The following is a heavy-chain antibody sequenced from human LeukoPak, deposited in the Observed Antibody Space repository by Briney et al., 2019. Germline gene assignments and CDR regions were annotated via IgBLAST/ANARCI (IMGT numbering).Heavy chain of an antibody. J-gene: IGHJ5*02. CDR1: GGSFSGYY. CDR2: INHSGST. V-gene: IGHV4-34*01. Sequence: SETLSLTCAVYGGSFSGYYWSWIRQPPGKGLEWIGEINHSGSTNYNPSLKSRVTISVDTSKNQFSLKLSSVTAADTAVYYCARARGYCSSTSRYHWFDPWGQGTLVTVSS. CDR3: ARARGYCSSTSRYHWFDP. D-gene: IGHD2-2*01.